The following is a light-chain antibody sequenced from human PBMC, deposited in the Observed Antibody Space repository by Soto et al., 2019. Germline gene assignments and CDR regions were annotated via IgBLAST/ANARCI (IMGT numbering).Light chain of an antibody. CDR3: LQYNSYWT. CDR2: DAS. Sequence: DIQMTQSPSTLSASVGDRVTITCRASQSISSWLAWYQQKPGKAPQLLIYDASSLESGVPSTFSGSGSGTEFTLTISSLQPDDFATYYCLQYNSYWTFGQGTKVDIK. V-gene: IGKV1-5*01. J-gene: IGKJ1*01. CDR1: QSISSW.